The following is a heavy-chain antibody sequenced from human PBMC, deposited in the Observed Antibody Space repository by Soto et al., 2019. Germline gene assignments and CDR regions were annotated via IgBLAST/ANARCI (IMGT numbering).Heavy chain of an antibody. CDR1: GGSISNYY. J-gene: IGHJ3*02. V-gene: IGHV4-59*01. CDR3: ARGSSWFGEGDI. D-gene: IGHD3-10*01. CDR2: ISYTGST. Sequence: QVQLHESGPGLVKPSETLSLTCTVSGGSISNYYWSWIRQPPGKGLEWIGYISYTGSTNYNPSLKSRVTMSLDTSENQVSLNLKSVTAADTAVYYCARGSSWFGEGDIWGQGTTVIVSS.